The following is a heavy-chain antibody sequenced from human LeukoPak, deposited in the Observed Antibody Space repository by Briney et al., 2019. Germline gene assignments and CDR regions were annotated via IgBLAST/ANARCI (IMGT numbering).Heavy chain of an antibody. D-gene: IGHD3-10*01. J-gene: IGHJ3*02. CDR3: AGDGSGNFDAFDM. CDR1: GFSFDHYA. Sequence: PGGSLRLSCVASGFSFDHYAMHWVRQAAGKGLEWVSGINWDSGNIDYADSVKGRFTISRDNAKNFLYLQMNSLRPEDTALYYCAGDGSGNFDAFDMWGRGTMVTVSS. V-gene: IGHV3-9*01. CDR2: INWDSGNI.